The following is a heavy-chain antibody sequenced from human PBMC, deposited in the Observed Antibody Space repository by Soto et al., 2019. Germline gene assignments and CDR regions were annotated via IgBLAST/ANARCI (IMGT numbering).Heavy chain of an antibody. J-gene: IGHJ4*01. CDR3: ARDRLRGYDNTGFYF. V-gene: IGHV1-18*01. CDR1: GYLIIIYG. CDR2: INTYNGNR. Sequence: ALVKGACKGAGYLIIIYGIHLVRIATGQGLEWMGWINTYNGNRNFAQKFEDRVTMTTATSANTVFMELRNLKSDDTAMYYCARDRLRGYDNTGFYFWGHGTPVTVSS. D-gene: IGHD5-12*01.